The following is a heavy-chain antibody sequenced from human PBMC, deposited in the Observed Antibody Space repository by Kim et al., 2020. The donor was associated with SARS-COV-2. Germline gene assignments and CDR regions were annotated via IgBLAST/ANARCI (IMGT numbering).Heavy chain of an antibody. V-gene: IGHV3-7*03. Sequence: YVDSVKGRFTISQDNTQNSLYLQMTSLVVEDTAVYYCARLISGYQRAFDIWGQGTLVTVSS. D-gene: IGHD5-12*01. J-gene: IGHJ3*02. CDR3: ARLISGYQRAFDI.